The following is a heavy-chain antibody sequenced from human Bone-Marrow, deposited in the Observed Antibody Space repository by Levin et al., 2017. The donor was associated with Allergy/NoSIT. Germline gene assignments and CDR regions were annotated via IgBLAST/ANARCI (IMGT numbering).Heavy chain of an antibody. CDR2: IKQDGSEK. CDR3: ARVHYYGSGTYRGYYYYGMDG. J-gene: IGHJ6*02. Sequence: GGSLRLSCAASGFTFSSYWMSWVRQAPGKGLEWVANIKQDGSEKYYVDSVKGRFTISRDNAKNSLYLQMNSLRAEDTAVYYCARVHYYGSGTYRGYYYYGMDGWGQGTTVTVSS. D-gene: IGHD3-10*01. CDR1: GFTFSSYW. V-gene: IGHV3-7*01.